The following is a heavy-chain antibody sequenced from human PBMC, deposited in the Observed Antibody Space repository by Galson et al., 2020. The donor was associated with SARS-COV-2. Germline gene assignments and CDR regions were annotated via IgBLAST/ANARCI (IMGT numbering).Heavy chain of an antibody. J-gene: IGHJ4*02. D-gene: IGHD1-26*01. Sequence: GGSLRLSCAASGFTFSIYWMHWVRQAPGKGLVWVSRIYSEGSSTSYADSVKGRFTISGDNAKNTLYLQMNSLRAEDTAVYYCARGDIGNDYFDYWGQGTLVTVSS. CDR1: GFTFSIYW. CDR3: ARGDIGNDYFDY. CDR2: IYSEGSST. V-gene: IGHV3-74*01.